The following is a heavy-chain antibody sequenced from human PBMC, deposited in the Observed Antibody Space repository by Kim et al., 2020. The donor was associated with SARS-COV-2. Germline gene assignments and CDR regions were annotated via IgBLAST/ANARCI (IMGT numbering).Heavy chain of an antibody. V-gene: IGHV5-51*01. CDR3: ASATRGHSGHGYYYNGMDV. D-gene: IGHD5-12*01. CDR2: IYPGDSDT. J-gene: IGHJ6*02. Sequence: GESLKISCKGPAYIFTSQWIVWVRQMPGKSLEWMGIIYPGDSDTRYNPSFQGQVTISADKSISTAYLQWSSLKASDNAIYYCASATRGHSGHGYYYNGMDVWGQGTTVIVSS. CDR1: AYIFTSQW.